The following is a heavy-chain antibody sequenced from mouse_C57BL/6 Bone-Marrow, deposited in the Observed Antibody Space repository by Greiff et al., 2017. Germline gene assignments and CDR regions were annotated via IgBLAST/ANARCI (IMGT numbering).Heavy chain of an antibody. D-gene: IGHD2-4*01. CDR3: ARDKGYDYDGFAY. CDR2: ISDGGSYT. V-gene: IGHV5-4*01. Sequence: DVMLVESGGGLVKPGGSLKLSCAASGFTFSSYAMSWVRQTPEKRLEWVATISDGGSYTYYPDNVKGRFTISRDYAKNNLYLQMSHLNSEDTAMYYCARDKGYDYDGFAYWGQGTLVTVSA. J-gene: IGHJ3*01. CDR1: GFTFSSYA.